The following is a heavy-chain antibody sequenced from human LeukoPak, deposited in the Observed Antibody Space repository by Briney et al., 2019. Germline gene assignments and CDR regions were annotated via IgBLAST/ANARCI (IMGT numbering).Heavy chain of an antibody. V-gene: IGHV3-7*01. Sequence: GGSLRLSCAASGFTFSSYWMSWVRQAPGKGLEWVANIKQDGSEKYYVDSVKGRFTIPRDNAKNSLYLQMNSLRAEDAAVYYCARDRVYYYDSSGYYVYWGQGTLVTVSS. CDR2: IKQDGSEK. D-gene: IGHD3-22*01. CDR3: ARDRVYYYDSSGYYVY. CDR1: GFTFSSYW. J-gene: IGHJ4*02.